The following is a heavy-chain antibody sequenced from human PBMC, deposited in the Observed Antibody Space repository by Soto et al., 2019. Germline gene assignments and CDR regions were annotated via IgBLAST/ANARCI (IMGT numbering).Heavy chain of an antibody. Sequence: QVQLQESGPGLVKPSQTLSLTCTVSGGSISSGGYYWSWIRQHPGKGLEWIGYIYYSGSTYYNPSLKSRVNISVDTSKNQFSLKLSSVTAADTAVYYCATRRGYSGYDAPPFDYWGQGTLVTVSS. V-gene: IGHV4-31*03. CDR2: IYYSGST. J-gene: IGHJ4*02. CDR3: ATRRGYSGYDAPPFDY. CDR1: GGSISSGGYY. D-gene: IGHD5-12*01.